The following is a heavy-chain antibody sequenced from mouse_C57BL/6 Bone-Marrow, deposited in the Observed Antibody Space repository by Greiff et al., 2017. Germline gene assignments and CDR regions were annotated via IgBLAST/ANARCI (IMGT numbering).Heavy chain of an antibody. J-gene: IGHJ4*01. V-gene: IGHV1-64*01. CDR2: IHPNSGST. CDR3: ASMGDYAMDY. CDR1: GYTFPSYW. D-gene: IGHD1-1*02. Sequence: QVQLKQPGAELVKPGASVKLSCKASGYTFPSYWMHWVKQRPGQGLAWIGMIHPNSGSTNYNAKFKIKATLTVDKSSSTAYMQLSSLTSEDSAVYYWASMGDYAMDYWGQGTSVTVSS.